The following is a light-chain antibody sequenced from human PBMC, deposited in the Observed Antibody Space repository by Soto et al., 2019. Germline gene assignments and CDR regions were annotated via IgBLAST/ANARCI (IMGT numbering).Light chain of an antibody. CDR1: NIGNKN. Sequence: SYELTQPLSVSVALGQTAKITCGGNNIGNKNVHWYQQKPGQAPVLIMYMDKTRPSGVPERFSGSNSGNTATLTISRAQGGDEADYYCQVWDSAATVVFGGGTKLTVL. V-gene: IGLV3-9*01. J-gene: IGLJ2*01. CDR2: MDK. CDR3: QVWDSAATVV.